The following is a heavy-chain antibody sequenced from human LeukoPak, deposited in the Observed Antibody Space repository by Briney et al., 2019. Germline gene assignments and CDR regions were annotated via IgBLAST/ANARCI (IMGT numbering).Heavy chain of an antibody. CDR1: GFTFSSYA. V-gene: IGHV3-23*01. D-gene: IGHD3-10*01. Sequence: GGSLRLSCAASGFTFSSYAMSWVRQAPGKGLEWVSAISGSDGSTYYADSVKGRFTISRDNSKNTLYLQMNSLRAEDTAVYYCAKGPYPGGERNYFDYWGQGTLVTVSS. CDR3: AKGPYPGGERNYFDY. CDR2: ISGSDGST. J-gene: IGHJ4*02.